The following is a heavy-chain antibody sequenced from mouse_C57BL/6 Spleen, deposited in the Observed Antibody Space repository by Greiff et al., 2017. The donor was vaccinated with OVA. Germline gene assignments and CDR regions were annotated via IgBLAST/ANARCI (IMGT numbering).Heavy chain of an antibody. Sequence: QVQLQQPGAELVRPGTSVKLSCKASGYTFTSYWMHWVKQRPGQGLEWIGVIDPSDSYTNYNQKFKGKATLTVDTSSSTAYMQLSSLTSEDSAVYYCARSLDDYDSHYWGQGTTLTVSS. D-gene: IGHD2-4*01. J-gene: IGHJ2*01. V-gene: IGHV1-59*01. CDR3: ARSLDDYDSHY. CDR1: GYTFTSYW. CDR2: IDPSDSYT.